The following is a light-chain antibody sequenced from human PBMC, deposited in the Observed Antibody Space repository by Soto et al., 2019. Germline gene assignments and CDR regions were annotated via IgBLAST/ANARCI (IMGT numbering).Light chain of an antibody. CDR2: GAS. J-gene: IGKJ2*01. Sequence: EIVLTQSPGTLSLSPGERATLSCRASQSVSSSYLDWYQQKPGQAPRLLIYGASSSATGIPDRFSGSGSGTDFTLTISRLEPDDFEVYYCHQFGNSPYTFGQGTRLEIK. V-gene: IGKV3-20*01. CDR1: QSVSSSY. CDR3: HQFGNSPYT.